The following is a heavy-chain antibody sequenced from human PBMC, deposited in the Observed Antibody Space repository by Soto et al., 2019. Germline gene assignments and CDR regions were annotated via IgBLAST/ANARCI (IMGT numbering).Heavy chain of an antibody. CDR1: GGSISSYY. D-gene: IGHD6-19*01. Sequence: SETLSLTCTVSGGSISSYYWSWIRQPPGKGLEWTGYIYYSGSTNYNPSLKSRITISVDTSKNQFSLKLSSVTAADTAVYYCARWASSGNDVFDYWGQGTLVTVTS. J-gene: IGHJ4*02. V-gene: IGHV4-59*01. CDR2: IYYSGST. CDR3: ARWASSGNDVFDY.